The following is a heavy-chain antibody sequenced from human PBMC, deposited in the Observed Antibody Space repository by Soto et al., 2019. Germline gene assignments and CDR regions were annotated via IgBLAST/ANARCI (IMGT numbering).Heavy chain of an antibody. J-gene: IGHJ3*02. CDR1: GFTFSSYA. V-gene: IGHV3-23*01. CDR3: AKAEVVEMATITAFDI. D-gene: IGHD5-12*01. CDR2: ISGSGGST. Sequence: EVQLLESGGGLVQPGGSLRLSCAASGFTFSSYAMSWVRQAPGKGLEWVSAISGSGGSTYYANSVKGRFTISRNNSKNTLYLRMNSLRAEDTAVYYCAKAEVVEMATITAFDIWGQGTMVTVSS.